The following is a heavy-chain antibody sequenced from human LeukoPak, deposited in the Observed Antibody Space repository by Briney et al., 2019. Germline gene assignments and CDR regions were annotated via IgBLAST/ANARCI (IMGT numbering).Heavy chain of an antibody. CDR2: IYTGGST. J-gene: IGHJ4*02. D-gene: IGHD5-24*01. Sequence: PRGSLRLSCAASGFTVNTNYMSWVRQAPGKGLEWVSVIYTGGSTYYADSVKGRFTISGDFSKNTVCLQMNSLRDEDTAAYYCVRGRGDGYISGVDYWGQGTLVTVSS. CDR1: GFTVNTNY. CDR3: VRGRGDGYISGVDY. V-gene: IGHV3-66*01.